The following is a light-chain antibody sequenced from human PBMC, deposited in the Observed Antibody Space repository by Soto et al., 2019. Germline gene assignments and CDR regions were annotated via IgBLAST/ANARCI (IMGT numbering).Light chain of an antibody. CDR3: CSYTVGDTVV. CDR1: SSDVGNYNL. Sequence: QSALTQPASVSGSPGQSITISCTGTSSDVGNYNLVSWYQQYPGKAPKLMIYEGGKRPSGVSNRFSGSKSGSTASLTVSGLQAEDEAVYYCCSYTVGDTVVFGGGTKLTVL. V-gene: IGLV2-14*02. J-gene: IGLJ3*02. CDR2: EGG.